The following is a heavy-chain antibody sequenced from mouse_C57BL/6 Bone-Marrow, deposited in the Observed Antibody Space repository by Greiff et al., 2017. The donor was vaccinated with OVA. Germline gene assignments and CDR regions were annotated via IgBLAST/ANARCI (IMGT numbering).Heavy chain of an antibody. CDR2: IDPSDSYT. CDR1: GYTFTSYW. J-gene: IGHJ2*01. D-gene: IGHD1-1*02. V-gene: IGHV1-50*01. CDR3: ARDPYYASYYFDY. Sequence: QVQLQQPGAELVKPGASVKLSCKASGYTFTSYWMQWVKQRPGQGLEWIGEIDPSDSYTNYNHQFKGKAPLTVDTSSSTAYMQLSSLRSEESAVYYCARDPYYASYYFDYWGQGTTLTVSS.